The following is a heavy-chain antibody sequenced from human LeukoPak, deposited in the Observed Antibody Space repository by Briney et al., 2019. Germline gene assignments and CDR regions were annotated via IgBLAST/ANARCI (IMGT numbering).Heavy chain of an antibody. CDR1: GFTFSDYY. CDR3: ARENSLDYGDYYAFDI. J-gene: IGHJ3*02. V-gene: IGHV3-53*01. CDR2: IYSGGST. D-gene: IGHD4-17*01. Sequence: PGGSLRLSCAASGFTFSDYYMSWVRQAPGKGLEWVSVIYSGGSTYYADSVKGRFTISRDNSKNTLYLQMNSLRAEDTAVYYCARENSLDYGDYYAFDIWGQGTMVTVSS.